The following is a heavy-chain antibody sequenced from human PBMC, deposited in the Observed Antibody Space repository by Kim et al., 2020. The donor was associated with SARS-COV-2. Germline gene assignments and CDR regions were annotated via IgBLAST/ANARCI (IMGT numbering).Heavy chain of an antibody. D-gene: IGHD3-10*01. V-gene: IGHV4-34*01. CDR3: AGETSGGDDALDS. Sequence: TNYNPYIKSRVTISADTSKSQFALRVNSVTVADTAVYYCAGETSGGDDALDSWGHATMVTVSS. J-gene: IGHJ3*02. CDR2: T.